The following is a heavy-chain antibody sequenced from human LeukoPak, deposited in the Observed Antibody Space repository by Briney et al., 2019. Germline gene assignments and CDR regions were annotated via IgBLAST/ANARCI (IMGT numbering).Heavy chain of an antibody. CDR3: ARSAYLDSSGYYFDF. V-gene: IGHV3-48*01. D-gene: IGHD3-22*01. CDR1: GITFSSYS. J-gene: IGHJ4*02. Sequence: GGSLRLSCAASGITFSSYSMNWVRQAPGKGLEWVSGLTNTGGTKYYADSVKGRFSISRDNSKITVSLQMNSLSADDTAVYYCARSAYLDSSGYYFDFWGQGTLVTVSS. CDR2: LTNTGGTK.